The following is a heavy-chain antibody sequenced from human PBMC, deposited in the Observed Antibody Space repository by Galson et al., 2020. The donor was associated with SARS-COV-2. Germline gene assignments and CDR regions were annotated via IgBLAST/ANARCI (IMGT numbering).Heavy chain of an antibody. CDR2: INHSGST. J-gene: IGHJ3*02. CDR1: GGSFSGYY. CDR3: ARAWYSGSYLSPMYAFDI. D-gene: IGHD1-26*01. V-gene: IGHV4-34*01. Sequence: SETLSLTCAVYGGSFSGYYWSWIRQPPGKGLEWIGEINHSGSTNYNPSLKSRVTISVDTSKNQFSLKLSSVTAADTAVYYCARAWYSGSYLSPMYAFDIWGQGTMVTVSS.